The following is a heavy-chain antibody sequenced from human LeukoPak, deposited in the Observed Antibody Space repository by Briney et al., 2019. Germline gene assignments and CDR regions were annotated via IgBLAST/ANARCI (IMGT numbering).Heavy chain of an antibody. CDR1: GFTFSSYA. CDR3: ARDNRGASGYSSSWYQTTFTNNWFDP. Sequence: GSLRLSCAASGFTFSSYAMSWIRQPPGKGLEWIGYIYYSGSTNYNPSLKSRVTISVDTSKNQFSLKLSSVTAADTAVYYCARDNRGASGYSSSWYQTTFTNNWFDPWGQGTLVTVSS. D-gene: IGHD6-13*01. J-gene: IGHJ5*02. V-gene: IGHV4-59*01. CDR2: IYYSGST.